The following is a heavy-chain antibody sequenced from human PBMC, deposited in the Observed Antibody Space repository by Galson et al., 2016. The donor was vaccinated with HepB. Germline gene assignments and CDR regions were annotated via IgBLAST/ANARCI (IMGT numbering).Heavy chain of an antibody. D-gene: IGHD6-19*01. CDR2: LNSGGGSK. CDR3: AKDQVGSGWHRWAFDY. Sequence: SLRLSCAASGFTFSSYAMSWVRQAPGKGLEWVSALNSGGGSKYYADSVKGRFTISRDNSKDTLYLQMNSLRAEDTAIYYCAKDQVGSGWHRWAFDYWGQGTLVSVSS. J-gene: IGHJ4*02. CDR1: GFTFSSYA. V-gene: IGHV3-23*01.